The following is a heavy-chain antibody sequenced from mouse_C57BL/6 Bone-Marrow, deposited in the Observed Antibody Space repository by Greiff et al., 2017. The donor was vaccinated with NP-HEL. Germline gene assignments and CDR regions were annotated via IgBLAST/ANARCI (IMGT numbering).Heavy chain of an antibody. J-gene: IGHJ4*01. CDR1: GYTFTNYW. D-gene: IGHD4-1*01. CDR2: IYPGGGYT. Sequence: LVESGAELVRPGTSVKMSCKASGYTFTNYWIGWAKQRPGHGLEWIGDIYPGGGYTNYNEKFKGKATLTADKSSSTAYMQFSSLTSEDSAIYYCARRDWDGAMDYWGQGTSVTVSS. V-gene: IGHV1-63*01. CDR3: ARRDWDGAMDY.